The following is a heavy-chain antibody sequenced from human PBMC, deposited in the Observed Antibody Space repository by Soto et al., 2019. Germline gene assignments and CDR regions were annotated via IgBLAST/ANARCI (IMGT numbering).Heavy chain of an antibody. J-gene: IGHJ4*02. D-gene: IGHD3-22*01. V-gene: IGHV3-21*01. CDR2: ISSSSSYI. CDR3: ASFPGQYYDSSGYYY. CDR1: GFTFSSYS. Sequence: EVQLVESGGGLVKPGGSLRLSCAASGFTFSSYSMNWVRQAPGKGLEWVSSISSSSSYIYYADSVKGRFTIYRDNAKNSLYLQMNSLRAEDTAVYYCASFPGQYYDSSGYYYWGQGTLVTVSS.